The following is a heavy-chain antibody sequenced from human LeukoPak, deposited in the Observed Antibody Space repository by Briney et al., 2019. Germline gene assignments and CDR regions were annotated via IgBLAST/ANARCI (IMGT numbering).Heavy chain of an antibody. D-gene: IGHD6-19*01. Sequence: SETLSLTCTVSGGSIGSDYWTWIRQPPGKGLEYIGYIYYTGGTNYNPSLKSRVTISVDTSKNQFSLKLSSVTAADTAVYFCAKYGNSGWVIDNWGQGTLVTVSS. V-gene: IGHV4-59*08. CDR3: AKYGNSGWVIDN. J-gene: IGHJ4*02. CDR1: GGSIGSDY. CDR2: IYYTGGT.